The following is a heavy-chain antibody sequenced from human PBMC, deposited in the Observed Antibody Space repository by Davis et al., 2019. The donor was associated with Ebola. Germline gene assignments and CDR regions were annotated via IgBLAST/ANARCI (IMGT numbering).Heavy chain of an antibody. CDR1: GESFSAYY. Sequence: PSETLSLTCAVYGESFSAYYWNWIRQPPGKGLEWIGYIHYSGATNYNPSLKSRVTISVDTSKNQFSLKLTSVTAADTALYYCARIGSSSGWYEAFDIWGKGTMVTVSS. D-gene: IGHD6-19*01. V-gene: IGHV4-59*01. J-gene: IGHJ3*02. CDR3: ARIGSSSGWYEAFDI. CDR2: IHYSGAT.